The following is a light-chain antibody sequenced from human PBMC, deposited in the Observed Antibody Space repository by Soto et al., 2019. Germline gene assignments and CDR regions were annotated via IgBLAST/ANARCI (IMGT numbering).Light chain of an antibody. Sequence: EMLMTESPATLSVSPGERASVSFRASQSVSSNLAWYQQKPGQAPRLLIYGASTRATGIPARFSGSGSGTEFILTITSLQSEDSAVYYCQEYNTWPWTFGQGTKVDIK. V-gene: IGKV3-15*01. CDR1: QSVSSN. CDR2: GAS. CDR3: QEYNTWPWT. J-gene: IGKJ1*01.